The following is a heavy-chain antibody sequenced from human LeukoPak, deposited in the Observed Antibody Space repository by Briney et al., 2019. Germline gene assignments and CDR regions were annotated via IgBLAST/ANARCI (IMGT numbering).Heavy chain of an antibody. CDR1: GYTFTSYG. D-gene: IGHD3-10*01. J-gene: IGHJ4*02. V-gene: IGHV1-18*04. CDR3: ARGLQLGVRGVIITAGGDFDY. CDR2: ISAYNGNT. Sequence: GASVKVSCKASGYTFTSYGISWVRQAPGQGLEWMGWISAYNGNTNYAQKLQGRVTMTTDTSTSTAYMELRSLRSDDTAVYYCARGLQLGVRGVIITAGGDFDYWGQGTLVTVSS.